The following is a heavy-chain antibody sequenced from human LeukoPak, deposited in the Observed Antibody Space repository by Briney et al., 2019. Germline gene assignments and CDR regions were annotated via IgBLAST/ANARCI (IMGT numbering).Heavy chain of an antibody. Sequence: ASVEVSCKASGYTFTGYHIHWVRHAPGQGLEWMGWINPSGDATNYAQKSQGRGTMTRETSISTAYLDLSSLRSDDTAVYYCARLSIAAETNYWGQGTLVTVSS. CDR3: ARLSIAAETNY. D-gene: IGHD6-13*01. V-gene: IGHV1-2*02. CDR2: INPSGDAT. CDR1: GYTFTGYH. J-gene: IGHJ4*02.